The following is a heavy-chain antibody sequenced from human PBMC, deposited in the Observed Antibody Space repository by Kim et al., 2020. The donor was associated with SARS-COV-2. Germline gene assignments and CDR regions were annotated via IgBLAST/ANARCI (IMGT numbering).Heavy chain of an antibody. CDR3: ARAGGGSGVGSIRDFWSVHIKENWFDP. V-gene: IGHV4-30-4*01. D-gene: IGHD3-3*01. Sequence: SETLSLTCTVSGGSISSGDYYWSWIRQPPGKGLEWIGYIYYSGSTYYNPSLKSRVTISVDTSKNQFSLKLSSVTAADTAVYYCARAGGGSGVGSIRDFWSVHIKENWFDPWGQGTLVTVSS. CDR2: IYYSGST. CDR1: GGSISSGDYY. J-gene: IGHJ5*02.